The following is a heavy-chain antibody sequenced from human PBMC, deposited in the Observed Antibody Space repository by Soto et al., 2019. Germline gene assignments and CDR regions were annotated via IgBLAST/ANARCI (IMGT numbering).Heavy chain of an antibody. CDR1: GFTFSGFG. J-gene: IGHJ3*01. CDR2: IWYDGSKE. CDR3: ARGRGGSYGGNSAHYDV. Sequence: QVHLVESGGGVVQPGTSLRLSCEASGFTFSGFGMHWVRQTPGKGLEWVAVIWYDGSKEYFADCVKGLFTISRDNSKNALYLQMNSLRAEDSAIYYCARGRGGSYGGNSAHYDVWGQGTLVTVSS. D-gene: IGHD4-17*01. V-gene: IGHV3-33*01.